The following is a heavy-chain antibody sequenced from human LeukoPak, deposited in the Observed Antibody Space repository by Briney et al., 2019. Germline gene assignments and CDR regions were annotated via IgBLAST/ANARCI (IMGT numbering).Heavy chain of an antibody. Sequence: PSETLSLTCTVSGGSISSHYWSWIRQPPGKGLEWIGYIYYSGSTNYNPSLKSRVTISVDTSKNQFSLKLSSVTAADTAVYYCARGYGHHDYWGQGTLVTVSS. V-gene: IGHV4-59*11. J-gene: IGHJ4*02. CDR1: GGSISSHY. CDR2: IYYSGST. CDR3: ARGYGHHDY. D-gene: IGHD4-17*01.